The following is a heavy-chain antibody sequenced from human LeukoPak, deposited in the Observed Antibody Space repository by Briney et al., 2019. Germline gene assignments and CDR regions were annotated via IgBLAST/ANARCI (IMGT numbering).Heavy chain of an antibody. CDR3: ARARYDILTGYYVPNDY. CDR2: ISSSGSTI. V-gene: IGHV3-48*03. J-gene: IGHJ4*02. CDR1: GFTFSSYE. Sequence: GGSLRLSCAASGFTFSSYEMNRVRQAPGKGLEWVSYISSSGSTIYYADSVKGRFTISRDNAKNSLYLQMNSLRAEDTAVYYCARARYDILTGYYVPNDYWGQGTLVTVSS. D-gene: IGHD3-9*01.